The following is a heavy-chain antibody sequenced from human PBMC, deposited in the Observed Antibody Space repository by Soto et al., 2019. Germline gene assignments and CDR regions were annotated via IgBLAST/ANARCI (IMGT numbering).Heavy chain of an antibody. V-gene: IGHV3-11*06. CDR2: ISSSSSYT. J-gene: IGHJ4*02. Sequence: GGSLRLSCAASGFTFSDYYMSWIRQAPGKGLEWVSYISSSSSYTNYADSVKGRFTISRDNAKNSLYLQMNSLRAEDTAVYYCARESEDLTSNFDYWGQGTLVTVSS. CDR3: ARESEDLTSNFDY. CDR1: GFTFSDYY.